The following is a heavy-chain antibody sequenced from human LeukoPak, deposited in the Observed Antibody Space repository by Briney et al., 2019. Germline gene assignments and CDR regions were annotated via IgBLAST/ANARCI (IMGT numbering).Heavy chain of an antibody. D-gene: IGHD2-2*01. Sequence: SVRVSCKASGGTFSSYAMSWVRQAPGQGLEWMGGISPILGTANYAQKLQGRVTITADKATSTAYMELSSLRSEDTAVYYCASSLHGAAASHYWGQGTLVTLSS. CDR1: GGTFSSYA. CDR2: ISPILGTA. V-gene: IGHV1-69*06. J-gene: IGHJ4*02. CDR3: ASSLHGAAASHY.